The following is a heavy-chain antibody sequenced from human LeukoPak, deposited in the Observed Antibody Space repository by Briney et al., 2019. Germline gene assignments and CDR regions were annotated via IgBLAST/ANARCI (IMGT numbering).Heavy chain of an antibody. V-gene: IGHV3-9*01. Sequence: GGSLRLSCAASGFTFDDYAMHWVRQAPGKGLEWVSGISGNSGSIGYADSVKGRFTISRDNAKNPLYLQMNSLRPEDTALYYCAKESPLGTTLDYWGQGTLVTVSS. D-gene: IGHD4-11*01. J-gene: IGHJ4*02. CDR2: ISGNSGSI. CDR1: GFTFDDYA. CDR3: AKESPLGTTLDY.